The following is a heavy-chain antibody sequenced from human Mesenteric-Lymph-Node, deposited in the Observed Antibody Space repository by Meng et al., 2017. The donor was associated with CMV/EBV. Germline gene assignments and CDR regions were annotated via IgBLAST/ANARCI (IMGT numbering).Heavy chain of an antibody. CDR2: IRYDGTAK. CDR3: AKDPRHYYDSSGYYC. D-gene: IGHD3-22*01. V-gene: IGHV3-30*02. CDR1: GFSFTTYG. J-gene: IGHJ4*02. Sequence: GESLKISCAASGFSFTTYGMHWVRQAPGKGLEWVAFIRYDGTAKYYADSVTGRFSISKDISKNTLYLQMNSLRPEDTAVYYCAKDPRHYYDSSGYYCWGQGTLVTVSS.